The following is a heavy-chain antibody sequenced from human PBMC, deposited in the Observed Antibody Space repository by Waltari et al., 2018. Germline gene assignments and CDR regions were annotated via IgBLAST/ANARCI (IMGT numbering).Heavy chain of an antibody. J-gene: IGHJ4*02. CDR3: ARRYGSGSFDY. CDR1: GGSISSSSYY. Sequence: QLQLQESGPGLVKPSETLSLTCTVSGGSISSSSYYWGWIRQPPGKGLEWIGSIYYSGSTYYNPSLKSRVTISVDTSKNQFSLKLSSVTAADTAMYYCARRYGSGSFDYWGQGTLVTVSS. D-gene: IGHD3-10*01. V-gene: IGHV4-39*07. CDR2: IYYSGST.